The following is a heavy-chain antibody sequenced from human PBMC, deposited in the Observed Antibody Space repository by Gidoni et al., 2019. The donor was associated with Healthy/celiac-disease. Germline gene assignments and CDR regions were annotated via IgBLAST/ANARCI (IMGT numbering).Heavy chain of an antibody. CDR1: GGSISSGSFY. Sequence: QVQLQESGPGLVKPSQTLSLTCTASGGSISSGSFYWSWIRQPAGKGLEWIGRIYTSGTTNYSPSLKSRVTISVDTSKNQFSLKLSSVTAADTAVYYCASTRAGSDVFDPWGQGTLVTVSS. CDR2: IYTSGTT. J-gene: IGHJ5*02. CDR3: ASTRAGSDVFDP. V-gene: IGHV4-61*02.